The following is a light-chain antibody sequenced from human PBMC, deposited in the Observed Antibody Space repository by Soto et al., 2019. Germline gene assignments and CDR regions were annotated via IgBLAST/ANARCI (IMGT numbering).Light chain of an antibody. CDR1: QSLLHSNGYNY. Sequence: DIVMTQSPLSLPVTPGEPASISCRSSQSLLHSNGYNYLDWYLQKPGQSPQLLIYLGSNRASGVPDRFSGSGSGTDFTLKISRVEVEDVGVYYCMQALQTPRNTFGGGTKVEIK. V-gene: IGKV2-28*01. CDR2: LGS. J-gene: IGKJ4*01. CDR3: MQALQTPRNT.